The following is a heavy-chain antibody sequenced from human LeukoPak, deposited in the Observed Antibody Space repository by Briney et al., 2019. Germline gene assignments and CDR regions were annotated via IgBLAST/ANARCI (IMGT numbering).Heavy chain of an antibody. V-gene: IGHV3-13*01. CDR3: ARESRGRAFDI. CDR2: IGTAGDT. Sequence: GGSLRLSRAASGFTFSSYDMHWVRQATGKGLEWVSAIGTAGDTYYPGSVKGRFTISRENAKNSLYLQMNSLRAGDTAVYYCARESRGRAFDIWGQGTMVTVSS. CDR1: GFTFSSYD. D-gene: IGHD3-10*01. J-gene: IGHJ3*02.